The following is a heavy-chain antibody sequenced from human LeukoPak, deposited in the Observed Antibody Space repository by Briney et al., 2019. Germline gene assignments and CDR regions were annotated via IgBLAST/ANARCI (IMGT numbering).Heavy chain of an antibody. CDR3: VRGRLRRSTKYFDS. Sequence: GGSLRLSCAASGFPVNKYEIHWVREAPGKGLEWSSYVDAGATSTNYADSVWGRFTLSRDYAQNSVHLQMNSLRDEDTAVYYCVRGRLRRSTKYFDSLGQGALVTVSS. CDR1: GFPVNKYE. V-gene: IGHV3-48*03. J-gene: IGHJ4*02. D-gene: IGHD2-21*02. CDR2: VDAGATST.